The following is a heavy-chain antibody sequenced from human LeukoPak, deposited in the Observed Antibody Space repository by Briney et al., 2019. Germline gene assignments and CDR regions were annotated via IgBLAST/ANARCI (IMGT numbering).Heavy chain of an antibody. CDR3: SRRLCTGYPEIEY. J-gene: IGHJ4*02. Sequence: PGESLQISCKVSGYSFTSYWIGWVRQVPGKRLEWVAIIYPGDSDPKYSASFQGQVTISVDKSITTASLQWSSLKASDTAIYYCSRRLCTGYPEIEYWGQGTLVTVSS. CDR1: GYSFTSYW. CDR2: IYPGDSDP. D-gene: IGHD3/OR15-3a*01. V-gene: IGHV5-51*01.